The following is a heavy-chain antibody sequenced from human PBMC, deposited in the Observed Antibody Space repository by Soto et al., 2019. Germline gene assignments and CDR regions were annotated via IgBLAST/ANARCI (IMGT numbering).Heavy chain of an antibody. V-gene: IGHV4-61*08. Sequence: SETLSLTCTVSGGSISSGDYYWSWIRQPPGKGLEWIGYIYYSGSTNYNPSLKSRVTISGDTSKNQFSLNLSSVTAADTAVYYCARARKEGGIYGMDVWGQGTTVTVSS. CDR2: IYYSGST. CDR3: ARARKEGGIYGMDV. J-gene: IGHJ6*02. CDR1: GGSISSGDYY.